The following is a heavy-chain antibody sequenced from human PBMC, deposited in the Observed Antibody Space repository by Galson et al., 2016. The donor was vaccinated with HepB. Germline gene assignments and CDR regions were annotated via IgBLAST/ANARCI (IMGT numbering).Heavy chain of an antibody. Sequence: CAISGDSVSSNSAAWNWFRHSPSRGLEWLGRTYYRSKWYIHYALSVKSRITINADTSKNQFSLHLNSVTPEDTAVYYCARDPHYSNCMFDYWGQGTLVTVSS. D-gene: IGHD4-11*01. CDR1: GDSVSSNSAA. CDR2: TYYRSKWYI. J-gene: IGHJ4*02. CDR3: ARDPHYSNCMFDY. V-gene: IGHV6-1*01.